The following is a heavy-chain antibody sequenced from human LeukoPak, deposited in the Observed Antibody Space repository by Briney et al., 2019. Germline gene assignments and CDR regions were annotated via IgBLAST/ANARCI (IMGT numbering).Heavy chain of an antibody. J-gene: IGHJ6*02. CDR2: IYPGDSDT. Sequence: GESLKISCKGSGYSFTSYWIGWVRQMPGKGLEWMGIIYPGDSDTRYSPSFQGQVTISADKSISTAYLQWSSLKASDTAMYYCARLGRWPVAQEYYYGMDVWGQGTTVTVSS. V-gene: IGHV5-51*01. CDR3: ARLGRWPVAQEYYYGMDV. D-gene: IGHD6-19*01. CDR1: GYSFTSYW.